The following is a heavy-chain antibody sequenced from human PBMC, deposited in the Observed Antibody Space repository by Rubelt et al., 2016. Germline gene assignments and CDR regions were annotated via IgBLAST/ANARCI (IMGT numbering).Heavy chain of an antibody. J-gene: IGHJ4*02. V-gene: IGHV1-18*01. CDR2: VNAYNGNA. Sequence: QVQLVQSGDEVKKPGSSVKVSCKASGGTFSSYAISWVRQAPGQRLEWMGWVNAYNGNANYAQKLQDRVTMTTDTATSTAYMELTSLRSDDTAVYYCARRGTGDYWGQGTPVTVSS. CDR1: GGTFSSYA. D-gene: IGHD1-1*01. CDR3: ARRGTGDY.